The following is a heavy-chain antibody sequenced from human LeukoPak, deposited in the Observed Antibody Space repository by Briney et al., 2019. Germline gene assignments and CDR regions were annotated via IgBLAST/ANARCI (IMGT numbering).Heavy chain of an antibody. D-gene: IGHD3-16*01. CDR1: GGSISSSSYY. Sequence: TSETLSLTCTVSGGSISSSSYYWGWIRQPPGKGLERIGSIYYSGSTYYNPSLKSRVTISVDTSKNQFSLKLSSVTAADTAVYYCARVTKGGEYWFDPWGQGTLVTVSS. V-gene: IGHV4-39*07. CDR2: IYYSGST. CDR3: ARVTKGGEYWFDP. J-gene: IGHJ5*02.